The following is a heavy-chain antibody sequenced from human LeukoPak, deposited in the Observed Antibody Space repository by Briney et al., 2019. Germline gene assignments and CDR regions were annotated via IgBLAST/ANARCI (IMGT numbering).Heavy chain of an antibody. V-gene: IGHV3-30*03. CDR3: ARDKDDFQLVRFVGWFDP. CDR1: GFTFSSYG. D-gene: IGHD6-6*01. J-gene: IGHJ5*02. CDR2: ISYDGSNK. Sequence: PGGSLRLSCAASGFTFSSYGMSWVRQAPGKGLEWVAVISYDGSNKYYADSVKGRFTISRDNSKNTLYLQMNSLRAEDTAVYYCARDKDDFQLVRFVGWFDPWGQGTLVTVSS.